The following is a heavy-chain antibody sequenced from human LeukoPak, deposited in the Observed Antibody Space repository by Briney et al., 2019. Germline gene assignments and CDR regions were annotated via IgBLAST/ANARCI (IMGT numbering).Heavy chain of an antibody. J-gene: IGHJ4*02. CDR1: GGSISSGGYY. CDR3: ARDTSTGTLEF. V-gene: IGHV4-31*03. D-gene: IGHD1-14*01. CDR2: ISYSGNT. Sequence: SETLSLTCTVSGGSISSGGYYWSWIRQHPGKGLEWIGYISYSGNTYYNSSLKSRVTISVDTSKNQFSLKLISVTAADTAVYYCARDTSTGTLEFWGRGTLVTVSS.